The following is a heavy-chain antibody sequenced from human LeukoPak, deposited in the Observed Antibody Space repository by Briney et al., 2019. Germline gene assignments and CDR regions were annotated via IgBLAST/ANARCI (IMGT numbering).Heavy chain of an antibody. CDR1: GFTFSSYD. V-gene: IGHV3-30*02. CDR2: IQYDASNK. CDR3: SKWKAIVLVPAARSPIDY. D-gene: IGHD2-2*01. J-gene: IGHJ4*02. Sequence: GGSLRLSCEASGFTFSSYDMHWVRQAPGKGLEWVAFIQYDASNKYYADSVKGRFTISRDNSKHTLYLQMNSLRAEDTAVYYCSKWKAIVLVPAARSPIDYWGQGTLVTVSS.